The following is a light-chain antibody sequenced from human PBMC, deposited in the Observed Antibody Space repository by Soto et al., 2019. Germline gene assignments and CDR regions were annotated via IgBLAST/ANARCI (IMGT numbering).Light chain of an antibody. CDR1: QGISSY. CDR3: QQYGSLSWT. J-gene: IGKJ1*01. Sequence: IQLTQSPSSLSASVGDRVTITCRASQGISSYLACYQQKPGNDPKLLIYDASTLQSGVPSRFSASGSGTDFTLTISRLEPEDFAVYYCQQYGSLSWTFGQGTKVDIK. V-gene: IGKV1-9*01. CDR2: DAS.